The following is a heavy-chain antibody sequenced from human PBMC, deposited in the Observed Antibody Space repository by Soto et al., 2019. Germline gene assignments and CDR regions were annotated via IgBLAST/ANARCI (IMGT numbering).Heavy chain of an antibody. CDR3: ARSYYGDYAPLYYYYGMDV. CDR1: GYTFTSYG. J-gene: IGHJ6*02. CDR2: ISAYNGNT. D-gene: IGHD4-17*01. V-gene: IGHV1-18*01. Sequence: ASVKVSCKASGYTFTSYGISWVRQAPGQGLEWMGWISAYNGNTNYAQKLQGRVTMTTDTSTSTAYMELSSLRSEDTAVYYCARSYYGDYAPLYYYYGMDVWGQGTTVTVSS.